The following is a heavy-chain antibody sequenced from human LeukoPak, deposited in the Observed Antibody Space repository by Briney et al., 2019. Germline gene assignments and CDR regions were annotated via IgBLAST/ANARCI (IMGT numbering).Heavy chain of an antibody. J-gene: IGHJ4*02. CDR2: IYHSGRT. Sequence: SETLSLTCAVSDYSINSGHYWGWIRQPPGKGLEWIGCIYHSGRTYYNPSLKSRVTTSVDTSRNQFSLKLTSVTAADTAVYYCARHASPDIVIVPAATFDYWGQGTLVTVS. CDR3: ARHASPDIVIVPAATFDY. D-gene: IGHD2-2*01. V-gene: IGHV4-38-2*01. CDR1: DYSINSGHY.